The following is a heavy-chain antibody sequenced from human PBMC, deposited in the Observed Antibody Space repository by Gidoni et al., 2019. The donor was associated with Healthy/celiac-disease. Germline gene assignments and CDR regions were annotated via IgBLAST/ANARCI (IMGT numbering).Heavy chain of an antibody. D-gene: IGHD5-12*01. J-gene: IGHJ4*02. V-gene: IGHV4-59*01. CDR3: ARDIMVDGGYDNYFDY. Sequence: PPGKGLEWIGYIYYSGSTNYNPSLKSRVTISVDTSKNQFSLKLSSVTAADTAVYYCARDIMVDGGYDNYFDYWGQGTLVTVSS. CDR2: IYYSGST.